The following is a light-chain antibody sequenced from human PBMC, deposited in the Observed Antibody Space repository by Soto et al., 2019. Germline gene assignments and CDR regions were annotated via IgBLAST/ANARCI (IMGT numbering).Light chain of an antibody. CDR3: LQDYSYPLT. CDR2: ATS. CDR1: QDIRSD. J-gene: IGKJ4*01. V-gene: IGKV1-6*01. Sequence: ANQMTQFPSSLSASVDDRVTIPCRASQDIRSDLGWYQQRPGKAPKLLIYATSSLQSGVPSRFSGSGSGTDFTLTISSLQPEDFATYYCLQDYSYPLTFGGGTKVDI.